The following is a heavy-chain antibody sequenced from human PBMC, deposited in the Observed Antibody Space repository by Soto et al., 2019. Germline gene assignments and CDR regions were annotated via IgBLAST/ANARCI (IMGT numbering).Heavy chain of an antibody. CDR1: GYTFTAHA. D-gene: IGHD1-26*01. Sequence: QVQLVQSGAEEKKPGASVKVSCQASGYTFTAHAMHWVRQAPGQGLEWMGWINTGKGDTKYSQKFQGRVTITRDTSASTTYMELSSLKSEDTALYYCARNILGGPTGYWGQGTLVTVSS. V-gene: IGHV1-3*04. CDR3: ARNILGGPTGY. CDR2: INTGKGDT. J-gene: IGHJ4*02.